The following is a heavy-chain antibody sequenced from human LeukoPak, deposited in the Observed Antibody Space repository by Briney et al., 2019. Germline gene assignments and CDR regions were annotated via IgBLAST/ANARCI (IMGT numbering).Heavy chain of an antibody. J-gene: IGHJ4*02. V-gene: IGHV1-24*01. CDR2: FDPEDGET. D-gene: IGHD3-3*01. Sequence: ASVKVSCKVSGYTLTELSMHWVRQAPGKGLEWMGGFDPEDGETIYAQKFQGRVTMTEDTSTDTAYMELSSLRSEDTAVYYCATGVRRFLEWLLYFYWGQGTLVTVSS. CDR1: GYTLTELS. CDR3: ATGVRRFLEWLLYFY.